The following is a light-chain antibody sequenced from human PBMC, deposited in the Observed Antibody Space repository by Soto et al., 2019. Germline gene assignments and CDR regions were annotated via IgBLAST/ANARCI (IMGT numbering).Light chain of an antibody. CDR2: NAF. CDR3: QHYNSYSEA. J-gene: IGKJ1*01. Sequence: DIQMTQSPSTLSGSVGDRVTITCRASQTISSWLAWYQQKRGKAPKVLIYNAFNFKSGVPSKFSGRGSGKGITLPISSLQPDDFATYYCQHYNSYSEAFGQGTKVDIK. CDR1: QTISSW. V-gene: IGKV1-5*01.